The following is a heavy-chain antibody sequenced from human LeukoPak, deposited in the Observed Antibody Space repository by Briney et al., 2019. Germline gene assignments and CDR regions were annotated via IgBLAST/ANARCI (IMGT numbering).Heavy chain of an antibody. D-gene: IGHD5-12*01. CDR2: IYSGGST. V-gene: IGHV3-66*01. CDR3: TRDPDLRSGYDGEGY. J-gene: IGHJ4*02. CDR1: GFTVSNNF. Sequence: GGSLRLSCAASGFTVSNNFMSWVRQAPGKGLEWVSVIYSGGSTNYADSVKGRFTISRDISKNMLYLQMNSLRAEDTAVYYCTRDPDLRSGYDGEGYWGQGTLVTVSS.